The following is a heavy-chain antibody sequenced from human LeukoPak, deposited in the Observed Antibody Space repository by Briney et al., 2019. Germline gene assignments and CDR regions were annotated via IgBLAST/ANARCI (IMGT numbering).Heavy chain of an antibody. CDR1: GFTFSNYW. CDR3: ARVSNVDDSSGYYWRGLDY. CDR2: INSDGSST. V-gene: IGHV3-74*01. D-gene: IGHD3-22*01. J-gene: IGHJ4*02. Sequence: HPGGSLRLSCAASGFTFSNYWMHWVRQAPGKGLVWVSRINSDGSSTSYADSVKGRFTISRDNAKNTLYLQMNSLRAEDTAVYYCARVSNVDDSSGYYWRGLDYWGQGTLVTVSS.